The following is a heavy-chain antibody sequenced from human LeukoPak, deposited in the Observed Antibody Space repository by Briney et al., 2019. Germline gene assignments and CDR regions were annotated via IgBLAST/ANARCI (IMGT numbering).Heavy chain of an antibody. D-gene: IGHD3-10*01. Sequence: PGGSLRLSCAASGFSFSDFWMGWVRQAPGKGLEWVANINQDGSENYYVDSVKGRFTISRDNAKKSLNLQMNSLRAEDTAVYYCTKGRSNHYWGQGTLVTVST. CDR3: TKGRSNHY. CDR1: GFSFSDFW. V-gene: IGHV3-7*01. J-gene: IGHJ4*02. CDR2: INQDGSEN.